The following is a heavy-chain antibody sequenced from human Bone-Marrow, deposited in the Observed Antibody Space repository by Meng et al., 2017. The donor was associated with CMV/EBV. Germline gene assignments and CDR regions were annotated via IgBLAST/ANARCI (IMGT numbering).Heavy chain of an antibody. Sequence: GESLKISCAASGFTFSSYWMHWVRQAPGKGLEWVSGINGSGGQTYYADSVKGRFTISRDNSKNTLYLQIDSLRAEDTAFYYCSIARGVVSVPAAITYWGQGTLVTVSS. CDR2: INGSGGQT. D-gene: IGHD2-2*01. V-gene: IGHV3-23*01. CDR3: SIARGVVSVPAAITY. J-gene: IGHJ4*02. CDR1: GFTFSSYW.